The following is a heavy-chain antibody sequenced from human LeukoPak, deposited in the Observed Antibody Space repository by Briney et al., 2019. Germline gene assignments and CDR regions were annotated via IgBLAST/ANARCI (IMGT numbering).Heavy chain of an antibody. CDR2: IWYDGSNK. V-gene: IGHV3-33*01. CDR1: GFTFSSYG. D-gene: IGHD3-10*01. J-gene: IGHJ4*02. CDR3: ARSWSGFGELLSYFDY. Sequence: GGSLRLSCAASGFTFSSYGMHWVRQAPGKGLEWVAVIWYDGSNKYYADSVKGRFTISRDNSKSTLYLQMNSLRAEDTAVYYCARSWSGFGELLSYFDYWGQGTLVTVSS.